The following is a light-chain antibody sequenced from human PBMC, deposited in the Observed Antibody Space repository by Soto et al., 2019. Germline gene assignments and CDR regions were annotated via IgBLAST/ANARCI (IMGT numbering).Light chain of an antibody. CDR2: DVS. Sequence: QSALTQPASVSGSPGQSITISCTGTSSDVGAYNFVSWYQQHPGKDPKLMIYDVSNRPSGVSNRFSGSKSGNTASLTISGLQAEDEADYYCCSYTSSSTLVFGGGTKVTVL. J-gene: IGLJ3*02. CDR3: CSYTSSSTLV. V-gene: IGLV2-14*01. CDR1: SSDVGAYNF.